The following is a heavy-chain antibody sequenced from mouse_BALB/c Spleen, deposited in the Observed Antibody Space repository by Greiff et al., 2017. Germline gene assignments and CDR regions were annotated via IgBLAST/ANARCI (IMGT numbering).Heavy chain of an antibody. D-gene: IGHD1-1*01. CDR2: INSNGGST. CDR1: GFTFSSYG. CDR3: ARDLYGSSYFDY. J-gene: IGHJ2*01. Sequence: EVMLVESGGGLVQPGGSLKLSCAASGFTFSSYGMSWVRQTPDKRLELVATINSNGGSTYYPDSVKGRFTISRDNAKNTLYLQMSSLKSEDTAMYYCARDLYGSSYFDYWGQGTTLTVSS. V-gene: IGHV5-6-3*01.